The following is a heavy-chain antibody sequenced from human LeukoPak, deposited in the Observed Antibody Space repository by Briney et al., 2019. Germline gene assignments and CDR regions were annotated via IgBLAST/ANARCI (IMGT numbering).Heavy chain of an antibody. CDR3: ARGSWGYSNYYFDY. CDR2: IYYSGST. V-gene: IGHV4-30-4*08. D-gene: IGHD4-11*01. Sequence: SQTLSLTCTVSGGSISSGDYYWSWIRQPPGKGLEWIGYIYYSGSTYYNPSLKSRVTISVDTSKNQFSLKLSSVTAADTAVYYRARGSWGYSNYYFDYWGQGTLVTVSS. CDR1: GGSISSGDYY. J-gene: IGHJ4*02.